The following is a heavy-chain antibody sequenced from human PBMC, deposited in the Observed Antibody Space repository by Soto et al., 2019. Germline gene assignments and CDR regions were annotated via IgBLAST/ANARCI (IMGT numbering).Heavy chain of an antibody. V-gene: IGHV3-23*01. Sequence: GGSLRLSCAASGFIFSSYAMTWVRQAPGKGLEWVSTISRTGDTTYYADSVKGRFTISRDNSKLTLYLQMNGLRAEDTAVNYCARAWFWTGYENDAFDIWGQGTMVTVSS. D-gene: IGHD3-3*01. J-gene: IGHJ3*02. CDR2: ISRTGDTT. CDR1: GFIFSSYA. CDR3: ARAWFWTGYENDAFDI.